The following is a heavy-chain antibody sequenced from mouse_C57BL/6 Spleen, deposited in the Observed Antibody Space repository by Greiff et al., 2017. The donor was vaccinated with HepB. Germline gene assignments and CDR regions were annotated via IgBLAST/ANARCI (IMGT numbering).Heavy chain of an antibody. J-gene: IGHJ3*01. Sequence: VQLQQSGPGLVKPSQSLSLTCSVTGYSITSGYYWNWIRQFPGNKLEWMGYISYDGSNNYNPSLKNRISITRDTSKNQFFLKLNSVTTEDTATYYCARAGDYGAWFAYWGQGTLVTVSA. CDR1: GYSITSGYY. V-gene: IGHV3-6*01. CDR3: ARAGDYGAWFAY. CDR2: ISYDGSN. D-gene: IGHD2-4*01.